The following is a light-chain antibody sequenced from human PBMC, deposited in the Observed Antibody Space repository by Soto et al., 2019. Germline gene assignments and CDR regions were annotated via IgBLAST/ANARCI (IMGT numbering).Light chain of an antibody. V-gene: IGKV3-20*01. CDR3: RQYGMSALVYP. CDR1: KTVTNNY. J-gene: IGKJ2*01. CDR2: GAS. Sequence: EIVLMQYPGTLSLSPGKRATLSCSASKTVTNNYLAWYQQNPCQSPRLLIYGASSRASGVPDRFSGSGSGTDFHLTSPVLVFEDFAVYYCRQYGMSALVYPFGQRNK.